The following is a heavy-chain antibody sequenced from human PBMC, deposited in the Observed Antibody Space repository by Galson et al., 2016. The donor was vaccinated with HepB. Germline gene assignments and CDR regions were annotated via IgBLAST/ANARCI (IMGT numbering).Heavy chain of an antibody. D-gene: IGHD6-19*01. J-gene: IGHJ6*02. CDR3: ARDRSYSSGWRTPNSDYGMDV. CDR1: GGSISSYY. V-gene: IGHV4-59*01. CDR2: IYYSGST. Sequence: SETLSLTCTVSGGSISSYYWSWIRQPPGKGLEWIGYIYYSGSTNHNPSLKSRVPRSVDTSKNQFSLKLSSVTAADTAVYYCARDRSYSSGWRTPNSDYGMDVWGQGTTVTVSS.